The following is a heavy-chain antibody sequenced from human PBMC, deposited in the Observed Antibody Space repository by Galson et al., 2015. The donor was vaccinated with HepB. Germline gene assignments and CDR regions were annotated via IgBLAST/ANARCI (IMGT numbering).Heavy chain of an antibody. J-gene: IGHJ5*02. D-gene: IGHD6-13*01. V-gene: IGHV6-1*01. Sequence: CAISGDSVSSNSAAWNWIRQSPSRGLEWLGRTYYRSKWYNDYAVSVKSRITINPDTSKNQFSLQLNSVTPEDTAVYYCAREGDSSSWPIGTWWFDPWGQGTLVTVSS. CDR2: TYYRSKWYN. CDR3: AREGDSSSWPIGTWWFDP. CDR1: GDSVSSNSAA.